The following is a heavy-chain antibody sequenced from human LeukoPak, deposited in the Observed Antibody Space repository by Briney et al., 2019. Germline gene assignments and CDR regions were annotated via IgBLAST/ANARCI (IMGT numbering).Heavy chain of an antibody. CDR3: ARGLGYCSGGSCYGL. Sequence: SVKVSCKASGGTFSSYAISWVRQAPEQGLEWMGGIIPIFGTANYAQKFQGRVTITADESTSTAYMELSSLRSEDTAVYYCARGLGYCSGGSCYGLWGQGTLVTVSS. CDR1: GGTFSSYA. D-gene: IGHD2-15*01. J-gene: IGHJ4*02. V-gene: IGHV1-69*13. CDR2: IIPIFGTA.